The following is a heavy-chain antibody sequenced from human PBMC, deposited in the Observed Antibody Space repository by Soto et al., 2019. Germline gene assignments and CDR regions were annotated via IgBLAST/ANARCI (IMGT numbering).Heavy chain of an antibody. J-gene: IGHJ6*02. D-gene: IGHD1-26*01. Sequence: PGGSLRLSCAASGSTFSSYDMHWVRQATGKGLEWVSAIGTAGDTYYPGSVKGRFTISRENAKNSLYLQMNSLRAGDTAVYYCARGARGARAPNYYYYGMDVWGQGTTVTVSS. V-gene: IGHV3-13*01. CDR1: GSTFSSYD. CDR3: ARGARGARAPNYYYYGMDV. CDR2: IGTAGDT.